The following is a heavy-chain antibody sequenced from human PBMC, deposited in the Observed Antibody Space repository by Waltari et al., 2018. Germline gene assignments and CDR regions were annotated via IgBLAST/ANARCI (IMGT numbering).Heavy chain of an antibody. Sequence: EVQLVESGGGLVQPGGSLRLSCAASGFPFSAYWMSWVRQAPGKGLEWVANIKQDGSEKYYADSVKGRLTISRDNAKNSLYLHMNSLRAEDTALYYCARDTWEQFDYWGQGTLVTVSP. J-gene: IGHJ4*02. CDR3: ARDTWEQFDY. D-gene: IGHD1-26*01. CDR1: GFPFSAYW. V-gene: IGHV3-7*03. CDR2: IKQDGSEK.